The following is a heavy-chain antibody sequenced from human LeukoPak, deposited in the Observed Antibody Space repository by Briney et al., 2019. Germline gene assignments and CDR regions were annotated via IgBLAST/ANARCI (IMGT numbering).Heavy chain of an antibody. J-gene: IGHJ5*02. CDR3: ARRLDVVVVAATPRVWFDP. V-gene: IGHV4-34*01. D-gene: IGHD2-15*01. CDR1: GGSFSGYY. CDR2: INHSGST. Sequence: SETLSLTCAVYGGSFSGYYWSWIRQPPGKGLEWIGEINHSGSTNYNPSLKCRVTISVDTSKNQFSLKLSSVTAADTAVYYCARRLDVVVVAATPRVWFDPWGQGTLVTVSS.